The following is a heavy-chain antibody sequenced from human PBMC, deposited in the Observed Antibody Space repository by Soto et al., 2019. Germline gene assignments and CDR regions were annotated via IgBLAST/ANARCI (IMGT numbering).Heavy chain of an antibody. V-gene: IGHV3-15*01. D-gene: IGHD6-6*01. CDR1: GFTFSNAW. J-gene: IGHJ4*02. CDR3: IGTYSSSSMRFDY. CDR2: VKSKTDGGTI. Sequence: EVQLVESGGGLVKPGGSLRLSCAASGFTFSNAWMTWVRQAPGKGLEWVGRVKSKTDGGTIDYAAPVKDRFTISRDDSHTTQYLQMNSLKTEDTAVYYCIGTYSSSSMRFDYWGQGTLVTVSS.